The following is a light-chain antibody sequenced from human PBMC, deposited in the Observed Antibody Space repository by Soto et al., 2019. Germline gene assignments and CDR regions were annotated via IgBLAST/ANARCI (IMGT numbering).Light chain of an antibody. Sequence: EIVLTQSPATLSLSPGERATLSCTASQSVSSSYLAWYQQKPGQAPRPLIYGASSRATGIPDRFSGSGSGTDFTLTISRLEPEDFAVYYCQQYGSSRRTFGQGTKVESK. V-gene: IGKV3-20*01. J-gene: IGKJ1*01. CDR2: GAS. CDR3: QQYGSSRRT. CDR1: QSVSSSY.